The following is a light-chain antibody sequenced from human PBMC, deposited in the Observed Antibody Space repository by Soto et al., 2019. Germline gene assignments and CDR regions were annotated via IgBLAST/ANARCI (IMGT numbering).Light chain of an antibody. CDR3: QQYNNWPPPLT. J-gene: IGKJ4*01. Sequence: EIVMTQSPATLSVSPGERATLSCRASQSVSSNLAWYQQKPGQAPRLLIYGASTSATGIPARFSGSGSGTEFTLTISILQSEDFAVYYCQQYNNWPPPLTFGGGTKVEI. CDR2: GAS. V-gene: IGKV3-15*01. CDR1: QSVSSN.